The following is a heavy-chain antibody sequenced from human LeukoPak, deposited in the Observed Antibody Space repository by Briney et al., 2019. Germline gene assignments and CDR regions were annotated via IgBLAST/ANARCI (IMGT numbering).Heavy chain of an antibody. CDR1: GGSISSGDYY. J-gene: IGHJ4*02. CDR3: ASVGYGSGTRYDY. CDR2: ICYSGST. D-gene: IGHD3-10*01. Sequence: SETLSLTCTVSGGSISSGDYYWSWIRQPPGKGLEWIGYICYSGSTYYNPSLKSRVTISVDTSKNQFSLKLSSVTAADTAVYYCASVGYGSGTRYDYWGQGTLVTVSS. V-gene: IGHV4-30-4*01.